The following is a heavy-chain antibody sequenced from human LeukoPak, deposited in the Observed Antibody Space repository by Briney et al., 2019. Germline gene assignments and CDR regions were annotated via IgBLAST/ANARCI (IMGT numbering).Heavy chain of an antibody. Sequence: PGGSLRLSCAASGFTFSNAWMNWVRQAPGKGLEWVSYISSSGSTIYYADSVKGRFTISRDNAKNSLYLQMNSLRAEDTAVYYCARGMRWLQYGFDYWGQGTLVTVSS. D-gene: IGHD5-24*01. CDR3: ARGMRWLQYGFDY. CDR2: ISSSGSTI. CDR1: GFTFSNAW. J-gene: IGHJ4*02. V-gene: IGHV3-48*04.